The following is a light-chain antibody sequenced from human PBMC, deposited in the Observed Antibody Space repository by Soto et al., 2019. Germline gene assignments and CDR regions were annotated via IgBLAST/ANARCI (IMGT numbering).Light chain of an antibody. J-gene: IGLJ1*01. CDR2: DVA. V-gene: IGLV2-14*03. Sequence: QSALTQPASVSGSPGQSITISCTGTSSDIGGYNYVSWYRQHPGKAPELMIYDVANRPSGVSDRFSGSKSGNTASLTISGLQTEDAADYYCSSYTSTSTLYVFGTGTQLTVL. CDR3: SSYTSTSTLYV. CDR1: SSDIGGYNY.